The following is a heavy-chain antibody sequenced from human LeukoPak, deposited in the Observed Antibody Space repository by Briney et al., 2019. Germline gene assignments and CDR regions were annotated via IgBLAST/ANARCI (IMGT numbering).Heavy chain of an antibody. J-gene: IGHJ4*02. CDR2: ISYDGSNK. D-gene: IGHD3-16*01. CDR1: GFTFSSYA. V-gene: IGHV3-30-3*01. Sequence: GGSLRLSCAASGFTFSSYAMHWVRQAPGKGLEWVAVISYDGSNKYYADSVKGRFTISRDNSKNTLYLQMNSLRDEDTAIYYCFIGDYWGQGTLVTVSS. CDR3: FIGDY.